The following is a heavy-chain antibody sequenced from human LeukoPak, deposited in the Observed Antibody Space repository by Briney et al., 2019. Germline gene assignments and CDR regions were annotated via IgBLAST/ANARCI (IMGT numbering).Heavy chain of an antibody. J-gene: IGHJ4*02. Sequence: GGSLRLSCGASGFTFDNYGMNWVRQAPEKGLEWVSGTNWNGDSTGYADSVKGRFTISRDNAKNSLYLQMNSLRVEDTALYYCARGSPFDYCGQGTLVTVSS. CDR3: ARGSPFDY. CDR2: TNWNGDST. CDR1: GFTFDNYG. V-gene: IGHV3-20*04.